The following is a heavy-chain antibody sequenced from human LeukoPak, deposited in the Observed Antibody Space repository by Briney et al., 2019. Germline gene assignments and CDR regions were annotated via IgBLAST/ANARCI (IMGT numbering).Heavy chain of an antibody. D-gene: IGHD3-10*01. CDR3: AKDRGVHYYGSERGLFNWLDP. CDR2: ISGSGSST. Sequence: GGSLRLSCAASGFTFSSYAMNWVRQAPGKGLEWVSAISGSGSSTYYADSVKGRFTISRDNSKNTLYLRMNNLRAEDTALYYCAKDRGVHYYGSERGLFNWLDPWGQGTLVTVSS. CDR1: GFTFSSYA. J-gene: IGHJ5*02. V-gene: IGHV3-23*01.